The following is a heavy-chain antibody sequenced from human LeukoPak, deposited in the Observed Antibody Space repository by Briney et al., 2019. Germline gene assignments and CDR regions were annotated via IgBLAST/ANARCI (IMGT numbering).Heavy chain of an antibody. J-gene: IGHJ4*02. CDR3: ARHVKGIWGSYRLIDY. Sequence: GESLKISCKGSGYSFTSYWIGWVRQMPGKGLEWMGIIYPGDSDTRYSPSIQGQVTISADKSISTAYLQWSSLKASDTAMYYCARHVKGIWGSYRLIDYWGQGTLVTVSS. CDR2: IYPGDSDT. V-gene: IGHV5-51*01. CDR1: GYSFTSYW. D-gene: IGHD3-16*02.